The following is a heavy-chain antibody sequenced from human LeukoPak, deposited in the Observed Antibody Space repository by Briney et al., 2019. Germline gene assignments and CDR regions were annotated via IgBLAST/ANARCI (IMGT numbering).Heavy chain of an antibody. CDR3: AKGCDSSNCDGSRLFDP. CDR2: ISGGGGVT. Sequence: GGSLRLSCAASGFTFSAYAMSWVRQAPGKGLEWVSVISGGGGVTSYADFVKGRFTISRDNSKNTLYLHINSLRVEDTALYYRAKGCDSSNCDGSRLFDPWGQGTLVTVSS. D-gene: IGHD2/OR15-2a*01. V-gene: IGHV3-23*01. CDR1: GFTFSAYA. J-gene: IGHJ5*02.